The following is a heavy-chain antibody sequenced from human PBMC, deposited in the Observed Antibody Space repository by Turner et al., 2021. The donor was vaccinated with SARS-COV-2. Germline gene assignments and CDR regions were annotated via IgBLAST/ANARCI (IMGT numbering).Heavy chain of an antibody. CDR2: ILNDGSKK. CDR3: ARDGSGYYGSSGYFDH. D-gene: IGHD3-22*01. CDR1: GITFSSQG. J-gene: IGHJ4*02. V-gene: IGHV3-33*01. Sequence: QVQLVESGGGVVQPGRSLRLSCAASGITFSSQGMHWGRQAPGKGREGGAVILNDGSKKYYADSVKGRFTISRDNSKNMVYLQMNSLRAEDTAVYYCARDGSGYYGSSGYFDHWGQGTLVTVSS.